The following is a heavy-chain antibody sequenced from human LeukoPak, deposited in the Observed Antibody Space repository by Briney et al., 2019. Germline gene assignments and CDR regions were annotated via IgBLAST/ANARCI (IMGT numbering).Heavy chain of an antibody. CDR2: IILIFGAA. CDR3: ARVPVMDTYYYYYGMGV. Sequence: SVKVSCKASGYTFTSYAMHWVRQAHGQGLEWMGGIILIFGAANYAQQSQGRATITAAESRSTAYMELTRLRPEDTAVNYCARVPVMDTYYYYYGMGVWGQGTTVTVSS. J-gene: IGHJ6*02. D-gene: IGHD5-18*01. V-gene: IGHV1-69*13. CDR1: GYTFTSYA.